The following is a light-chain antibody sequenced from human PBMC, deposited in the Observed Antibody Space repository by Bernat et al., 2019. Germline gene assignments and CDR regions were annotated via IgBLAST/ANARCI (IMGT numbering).Light chain of an antibody. J-gene: IGLJ3*02. CDR3: CSYAGSSIWV. CDR2: EVS. CDR1: SSDVGNSNL. Sequence: QSALTQPASVSGSPGQSITIPCTGTSSDVGNSNLVSWYQQHPGEAPKLIIYEVSKRPSGVSNRFSGSKSGKTASLTIFGLQAEDEVDYYCCSYAGSSIWVFGGGTTLSVL. V-gene: IGLV2-23*02.